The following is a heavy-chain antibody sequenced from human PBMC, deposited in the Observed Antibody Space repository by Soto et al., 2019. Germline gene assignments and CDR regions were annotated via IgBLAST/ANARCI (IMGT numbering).Heavy chain of an antibody. CDR1: GGSISSYY. J-gene: IGHJ5*02. Sequence: SETLSLTCTVSGGSISSYYCRWIRQPPGKGLEWIGYIYYSGSANYNPSLKSRVTISVDTSKNQFSLKLSSVTAADTAVYYCARDNQNCIDPWGQGTLVTVSS. CDR2: IYYSGSA. CDR3: ARDNQNCIDP. V-gene: IGHV4-59*01.